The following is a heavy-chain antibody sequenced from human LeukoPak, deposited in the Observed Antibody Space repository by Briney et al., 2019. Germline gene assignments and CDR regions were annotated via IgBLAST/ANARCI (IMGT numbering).Heavy chain of an antibody. Sequence: GGSLRLSCAASAFTFSGYEMGWVSQAPGEGIEWVSYISIRCTIIYYADSVKGRFTITRDNDKNSLYLQMNSLRAEDTAVYDCARDAATIGTYWYFDLWGRGTLVTVSS. CDR1: AFTFSGYE. CDR2: ISIRCTII. D-gene: IGHD1-1*01. J-gene: IGHJ2*01. V-gene: IGHV3-48*03. CDR3: ARDAATIGTYWYFDL.